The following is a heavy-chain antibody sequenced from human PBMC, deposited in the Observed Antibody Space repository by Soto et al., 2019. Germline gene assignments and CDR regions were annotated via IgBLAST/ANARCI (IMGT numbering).Heavy chain of an antibody. CDR2: ISAYNGNT. D-gene: IGHD3-9*01. CDR3: ASGYDILTGYQRAPGADYYYGMDV. Sequence: ALVKVSCKASGYTFTSYGISWVRQAPGQGLEWMGWISAYNGNTNYAQKLQGRVTMTTDTSTSTAYMELRSLRSDDTAVYYCASGYDILTGYQRAPGADYYYGMDVWGQGTTVTVSS. CDR1: GYTFTSYG. V-gene: IGHV1-18*01. J-gene: IGHJ6*02.